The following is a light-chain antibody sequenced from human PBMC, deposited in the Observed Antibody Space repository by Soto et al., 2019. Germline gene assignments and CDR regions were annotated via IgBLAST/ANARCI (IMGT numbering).Light chain of an antibody. CDR3: LHYGGSPLT. CDR1: QSVNSDY. Sequence: EIVLTQSPGTLSLSPGDRATLSCRASQSVNSDYLAWFQQKPGQAPRLLIYGASTRTTGIPDRFSGSGSGTDFTLTIGRLEPGDFAVYYCLHYGGSPLTFGQGTRLEIK. CDR2: GAS. J-gene: IGKJ5*01. V-gene: IGKV3-20*01.